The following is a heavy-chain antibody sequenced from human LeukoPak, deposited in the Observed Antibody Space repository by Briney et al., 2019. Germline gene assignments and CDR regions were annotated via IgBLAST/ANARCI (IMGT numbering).Heavy chain of an antibody. CDR1: GFAFSRNS. CDR3: ARDRSPYDSSGYYSSFNDAFDI. J-gene: IGHJ3*02. V-gene: IGHV3-21*04. CDR2: ISGGSNYI. D-gene: IGHD3-22*01. Sequence: GGSLRLSCAASGFAFSRNSMNWVRQAPGKGPEWVSSISGGSNYIYYADSVKGRFTISRDNAKKSLYLQMNSLRAEDTAVYYCARDRSPYDSSGYYSSFNDAFDIWGQGTMVTVSS.